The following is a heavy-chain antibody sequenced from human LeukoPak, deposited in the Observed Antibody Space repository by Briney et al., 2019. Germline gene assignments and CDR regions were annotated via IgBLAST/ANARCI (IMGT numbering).Heavy chain of an antibody. D-gene: IGHD6-13*01. CDR1: GFSISSGYY. V-gene: IGHV4-38-2*02. J-gene: IGHJ4*02. CDR3: ARGYSSSWYVFEY. CDR2: IYHSGIT. Sequence: SETLSLTCTVSGFSISSGYYWGWIRQPPGKGLEWIGSIYHSGITYYNPSLKSRVTISVDTSKNQFSLELSSVTAADTAVYYCARGYSSSWYVFEYWGQGTLVTVSS.